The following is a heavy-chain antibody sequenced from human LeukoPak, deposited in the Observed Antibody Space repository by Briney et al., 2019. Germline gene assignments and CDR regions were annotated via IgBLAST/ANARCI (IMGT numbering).Heavy chain of an antibody. D-gene: IGHD3-9*01. V-gene: IGHV4-59*01. CDR1: GGSISSYY. Sequence: SETLSLTCTVSGGSISSYYWSWIRQPPGKGLDWIGYIYYSGSTNYNPSLKSRVTISVDTSNNQFSLKLSSVTAADTAVYYCARAPAGHYDILTGYPSVYYFDYWGQGTLVTVSS. CDR2: IYYSGST. CDR3: ARAPAGHYDILTGYPSVYYFDY. J-gene: IGHJ4*02.